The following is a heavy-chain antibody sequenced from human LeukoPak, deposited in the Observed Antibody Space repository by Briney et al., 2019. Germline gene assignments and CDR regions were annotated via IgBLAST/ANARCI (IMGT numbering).Heavy chain of an antibody. D-gene: IGHD3-22*01. CDR1: GFSFTTYS. V-gene: IGHV3-48*04. J-gene: IGHJ4*02. CDR2: ISSSGSTI. Sequence: PGGSLRLSCRASGFSFTTYSMNWVRQAPGKGLEWVSYISSSGSTIYYADSVKGRFTISRDNAKNSLYLQMNSLRAEDTAVYYCARDSYYYDSSGYLGLFDYWGQGTLVTVSS. CDR3: ARDSYYYDSSGYLGLFDY.